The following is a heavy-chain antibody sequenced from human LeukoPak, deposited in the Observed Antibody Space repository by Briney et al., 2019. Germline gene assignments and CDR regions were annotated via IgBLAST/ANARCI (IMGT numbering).Heavy chain of an antibody. V-gene: IGHV4-39*01. Sequence: SETLSLTCTVSGDSMNRGSYFWGWIRQPPGKGLEWIGGIHYSVVTYYNPSLKSRVTTSKDTSKSQFSLKLTSVTAADTAVYYCARLLGHAYWGQGILVAVSS. CDR2: IHYSVVT. CDR1: GDSMNRGSYF. CDR3: ARLLGHAY. D-gene: IGHD2-8*02. J-gene: IGHJ4*02.